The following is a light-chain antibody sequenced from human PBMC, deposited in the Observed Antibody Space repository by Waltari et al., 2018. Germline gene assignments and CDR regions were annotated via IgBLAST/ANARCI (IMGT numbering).Light chain of an antibody. CDR1: QDIANY. J-gene: IGKJ4*01. CDR3: QQYNSFPLT. CDR2: SAS. V-gene: IGKV1-16*02. Sequence: IQMTQSPSSLSASVGDRVTITCRASQDIANYLAWFQRKPGQAPKSLIYSASTLQSGGPSKFSGSGSGTDFTLTISSLQPEDFATYYCQQYNSFPLTFGGGTKVDMK.